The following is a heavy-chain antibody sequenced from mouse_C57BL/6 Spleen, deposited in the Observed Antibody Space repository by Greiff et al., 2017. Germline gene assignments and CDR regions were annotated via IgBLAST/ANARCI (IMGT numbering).Heavy chain of an antibody. V-gene: IGHV5-9*01. D-gene: IGHD2-4*01. J-gene: IGHJ3*01. CDR3: ARHYDYDSCFAY. Sequence: EVKLMESGGGLVKPGGSLKLSCAASGFTFSSYTMSWVRQTPEKRLEWVATISGGGGNTYYPDSVKGRFTISRDNAKNTLYLQIRSLRSEDTALYYCARHYDYDSCFAYWGQGTLVTVSA. CDR2: ISGGGGNT. CDR1: GFTFSSYT.